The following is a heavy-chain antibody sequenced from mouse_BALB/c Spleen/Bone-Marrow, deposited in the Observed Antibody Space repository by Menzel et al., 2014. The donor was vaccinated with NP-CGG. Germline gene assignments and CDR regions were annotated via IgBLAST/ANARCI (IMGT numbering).Heavy chain of an antibody. Sequence: VQLQQSGPELVKPGASVKMSCRASGYTFTDYVISWVKQRTGQGLEWIGEIYPGSGSTYYNEKFKGKATLTADKTSNTAYRLLSSLTSEDSAVYFCDFYGSSYFDYWGQGTTLTVSS. V-gene: IGHV1-77*01. CDR1: GYTFTDYV. J-gene: IGHJ2*01. CDR3: DFYGSSYFDY. D-gene: IGHD1-1*01. CDR2: IYPGSGST.